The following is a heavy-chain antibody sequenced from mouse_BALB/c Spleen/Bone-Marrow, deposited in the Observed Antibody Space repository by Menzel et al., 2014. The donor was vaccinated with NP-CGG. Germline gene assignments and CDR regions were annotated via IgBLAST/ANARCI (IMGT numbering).Heavy chain of an antibody. Sequence: VQLQQSGAELVKPGASVKLSCKASGYTFTSYYMYWVKQRPGQGLEWIGEINPSNGGTNFNEKFKSKATLTADKSSSTAYMQLSSLTSEDSAVYYCTRGGAYYRYTSFAYWGQGTLVTVSA. CDR3: TRGGAYYRYTSFAY. J-gene: IGHJ3*01. V-gene: IGHV1S81*02. CDR1: GYTFTSYY. CDR2: INPSNGGT. D-gene: IGHD2-14*01.